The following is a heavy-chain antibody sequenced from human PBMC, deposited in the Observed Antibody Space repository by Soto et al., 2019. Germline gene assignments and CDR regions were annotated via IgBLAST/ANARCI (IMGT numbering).Heavy chain of an antibody. J-gene: IGHJ3*01. D-gene: IGHD4-4*01. Sequence: EVQLVESGGGLVQPGGSLRLSCVASGFTFGSYSMNWVRQAPGKGLEWVSHISSSGSAIYYTDSVKGRFTISRDNAKNSLYLQMNILRDEDTAVYYCASPVWFATISAFNVWGQGTMVTVSS. CDR1: GFTFGSYS. CDR3: ASPVWFATISAFNV. CDR2: ISSSGSAI. V-gene: IGHV3-48*02.